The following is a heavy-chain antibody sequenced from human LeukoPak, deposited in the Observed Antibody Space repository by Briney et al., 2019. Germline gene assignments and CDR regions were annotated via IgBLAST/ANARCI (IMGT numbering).Heavy chain of an antibody. D-gene: IGHD1-26*01. J-gene: IGHJ4*02. CDR1: EFTLRSYS. CDR2: ISTSGTYI. CDR3: ARDASGSSIGLIDF. Sequence: PGGSLRFSCAASEFTLRSYSMHWVRQAPGKGLEWVSYISTSGTYIYYADLVRGRFSISRDNAKNSLYLHMNSLKADDTAVYYCARDASGSSIGLIDFWGQGTLVTVSS. V-gene: IGHV3-21*01.